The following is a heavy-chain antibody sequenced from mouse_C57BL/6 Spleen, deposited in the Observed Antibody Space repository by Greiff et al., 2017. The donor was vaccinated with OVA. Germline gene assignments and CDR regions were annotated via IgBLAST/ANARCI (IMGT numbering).Heavy chain of an antibody. D-gene: IGHD2-5*01. CDR3: ARYGILYSTLDY. V-gene: IGHV1-69*01. J-gene: IGHJ2*01. CDR2: IDPSDSYT. Sequence: QVQLQQPGAELVMPGASVKLSCKASGYTFTSYWMHWVKQRPGQGLEWIGEIDPSDSYTNYNQKFQGKSTLTVDKSSSTAYMQLSSLTSEDSAVYYCARYGILYSTLDYWGQGTTLTVSS. CDR1: GYTFTSYW.